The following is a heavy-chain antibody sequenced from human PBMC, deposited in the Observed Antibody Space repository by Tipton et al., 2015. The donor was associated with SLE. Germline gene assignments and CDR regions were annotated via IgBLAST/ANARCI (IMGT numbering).Heavy chain of an antibody. J-gene: IGHJ3*02. D-gene: IGHD4-23*01. V-gene: IGHV4-59*01. CDR3: ARGYGGKERAFDI. Sequence: TLSLTCTVSGGSISSYYWSWIRQPPGKGLEWIGYIYYSGSTNYNPSLKSRVTISADTSKNQFSLKLSSVTAADTAVYYWARGYGGKERAFDIWGQGTMVTVSS. CDR2: IYYSGST. CDR1: GGSISSYY.